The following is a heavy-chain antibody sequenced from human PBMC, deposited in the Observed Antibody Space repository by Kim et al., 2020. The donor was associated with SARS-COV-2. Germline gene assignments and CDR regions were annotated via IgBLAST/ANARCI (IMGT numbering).Heavy chain of an antibody. V-gene: IGHV4-4*02. J-gene: IGHJ4*02. CDR1: GGSITSHSW. Sequence: SETLSLTCAVSGGSITSHSWWSWVRQPPGKGLEWIGEIYHSGGTNYSPSLESRATMSVDKSKNQLSLKLTSVTAADTAIYYCARTVESGSSTGLDYWGQG. D-gene: IGHD6-6*01. CDR3: ARTVESGSSTGLDY. CDR2: IYHSGGT.